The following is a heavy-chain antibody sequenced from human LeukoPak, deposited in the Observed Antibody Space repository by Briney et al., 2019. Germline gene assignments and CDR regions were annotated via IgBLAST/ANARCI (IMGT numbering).Heavy chain of an antibody. V-gene: IGHV1-2*02. D-gene: IGHD2-15*01. Sequence: ASVKVSCKASGYTFTDYYIHWVRQGPGQGLEWMGWINPNSGVTSYAQKFQGRVTMTRDTSISTAYMDLSRLRSDGTAMYYCARWGGGTPPYFDYWGQGTLVTVSS. J-gene: IGHJ4*02. CDR2: INPNSGVT. CDR3: ARWGGGTPPYFDY. CDR1: GYTFTDYY.